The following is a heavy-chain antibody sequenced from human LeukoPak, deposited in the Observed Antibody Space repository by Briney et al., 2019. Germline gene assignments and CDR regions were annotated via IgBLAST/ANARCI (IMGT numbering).Heavy chain of an antibody. V-gene: IGHV3-30*18. Sequence: GGSLRLSCAASGFTFSKAWMNWVRQAPGKGLEWVAVISYDGSNKYYADPVKGRFTISRDNSKNTLYLQMNSLGAEDTAVYYCAKDGEGGDCCEYYFDYWGQGTLVTVSS. J-gene: IGHJ4*02. D-gene: IGHD2-21*02. CDR1: GFTFSKAW. CDR3: AKDGEGGDCCEYYFDY. CDR2: ISYDGSNK.